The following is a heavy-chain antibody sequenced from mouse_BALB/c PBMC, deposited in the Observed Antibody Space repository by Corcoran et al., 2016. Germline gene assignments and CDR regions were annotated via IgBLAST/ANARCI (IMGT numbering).Heavy chain of an antibody. V-gene: IGHV1S34*01. CDR2: ISCYNGAT. CDR1: GYSFTGYY. CDR3: ARCRTSYAMDY. J-gene: IGHJ4*01. D-gene: IGHD2-14*01. Sequence: LVKTGASVKISCKASGYSFTGYYMHWVKQSHGKSLAWIGYISCYNGATSYNQKFKGKATFTVDTSSSTAYMQFNSLTSEDSAVYYCARCRTSYAMDYWGQGTSVTVSS.